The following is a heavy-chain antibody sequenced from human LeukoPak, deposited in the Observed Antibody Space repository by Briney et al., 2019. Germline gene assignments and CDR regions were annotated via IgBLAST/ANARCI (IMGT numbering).Heavy chain of an antibody. V-gene: IGHV3-23*01. J-gene: IGHJ5*02. CDR3: AKGYTFWPNWFDP. D-gene: IGHD1-1*01. CDR1: GFTFSSYA. Sequence: GGSLRLSCAASGFTFSSYAMSWVRQAPGKGLEWVSAISGSDGGTYYADSVKGRFTISRDNSKNMLSLQMNTLRAEDTAIYYCAKGYTFWPNWFDPLGQGTLVTVSS. CDR2: ISGSDGGT.